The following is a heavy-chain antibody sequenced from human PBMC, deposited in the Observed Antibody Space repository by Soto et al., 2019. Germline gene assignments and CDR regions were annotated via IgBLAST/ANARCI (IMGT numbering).Heavy chain of an antibody. J-gene: IGHJ6*02. D-gene: IGHD1-26*01. CDR1: GYTFTSYY. CDR2: INPSGGST. Sequence: GASVKVSCKASGYTFTSYYMHWVRQAPGQGLEWMGIINPSGGSTSYAQKFQGRVTMTRDTSTSTVYMELSSLRSEDTAVYYCASSGSYSPPYYYGMDVWGQGTTVTVSS. V-gene: IGHV1-46*01. CDR3: ASSGSYSPPYYYGMDV.